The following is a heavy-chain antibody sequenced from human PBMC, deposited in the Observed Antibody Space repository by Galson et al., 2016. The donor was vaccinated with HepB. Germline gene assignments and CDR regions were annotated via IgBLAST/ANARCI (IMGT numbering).Heavy chain of an antibody. D-gene: IGHD3-22*01. V-gene: IGHV3-15*01. Sequence: SLRLSCAASGITFSDVWMSWVRQAPGKGLEWVGRIKTKTEGGTTDYAAPVKGRFTIARDDSKNTLYLQMNSLKTEDTAVYYCTTDSRITMIVGGYWGQGTLVIVSS. CDR2: IKTKTEGGTT. J-gene: IGHJ4*02. CDR3: TTDSRITMIVGGY. CDR1: GITFSDVW.